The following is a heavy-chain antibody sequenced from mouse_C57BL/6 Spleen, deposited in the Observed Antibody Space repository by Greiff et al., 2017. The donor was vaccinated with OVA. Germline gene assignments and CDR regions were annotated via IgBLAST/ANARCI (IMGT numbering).Heavy chain of an antibody. Sequence: DVMLVESGGGLVKPGGSLKLSCAASGFTFSDYGMHWVRQAPEKGLEWVAYISRGSSTIYYADTVKGRFTISRDNAKNTPFMQMTSLRSEDTAMYYCAQIADCLLKRDYYAVDYWGQGTSVTVSS. CDR1: GFTFSDYG. V-gene: IGHV5-17*01. J-gene: IGHJ4*01. D-gene: IGHD2-10*01. CDR3: AQIADCLLKRDYYAVDY. CDR2: ISRGSSTI.